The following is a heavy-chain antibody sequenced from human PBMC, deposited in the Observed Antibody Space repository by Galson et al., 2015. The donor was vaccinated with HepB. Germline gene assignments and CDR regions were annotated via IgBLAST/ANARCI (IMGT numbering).Heavy chain of an antibody. CDR1: GGSFSGYY. J-gene: IGHJ4*02. CDR2: INHSGST. CDR3: ARGLVATSDY. D-gene: IGHD5-12*01. Sequence: ETLSLTCAVYGGSFSGYYWSWIRQPPGKGLEWIGEINHSGSTNYNPSLKIRVTISVDTSKNQFSLRLSSVTAADTAVYYCARGLVATSDYWGQGTLVTVSS. V-gene: IGHV4-34*01.